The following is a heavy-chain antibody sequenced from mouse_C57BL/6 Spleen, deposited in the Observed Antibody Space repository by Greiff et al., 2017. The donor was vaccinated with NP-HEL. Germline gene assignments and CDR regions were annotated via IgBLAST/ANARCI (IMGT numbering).Heavy chain of an antibody. CDR3: ARERGFYYGSSYNWYFDV. CDR1: GYTFTSYW. D-gene: IGHD1-1*01. J-gene: IGHJ1*03. CDR2: IYPGSGST. V-gene: IGHV1-55*01. Sequence: VQLQQPGAELVKPGASVKMSCKASGYTFTSYWITWVKQRPGQGLEWIGEIYPGSGSTNYNEKFKSKATLTVDTSSSTAYMQLSSLTSEDSAVYYCARERGFYYGSSYNWYFDVWGTGTTVTVSS.